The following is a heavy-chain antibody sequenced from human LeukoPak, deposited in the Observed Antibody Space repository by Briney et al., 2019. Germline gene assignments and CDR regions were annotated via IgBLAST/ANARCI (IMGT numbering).Heavy chain of an antibody. Sequence: SETLSLTCTVSGGSISNYYWSWIRHPAGKGLEWIGRIYAGGNTDHNPSLKSRVTMSVASSKNQFSLRLSSVTAADTAVYYCAREHKDYDGDGYYYGYWGQGNLGTVSS. CDR2: IYAGGNT. J-gene: IGHJ4*02. CDR1: GGSISNYY. D-gene: IGHD3-22*01. V-gene: IGHV4-4*07. CDR3: AREHKDYDGDGYYYGY.